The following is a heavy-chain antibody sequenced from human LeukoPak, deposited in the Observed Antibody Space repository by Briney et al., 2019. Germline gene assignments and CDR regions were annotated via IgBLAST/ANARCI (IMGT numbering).Heavy chain of an antibody. CDR2: ISGGGGIT. CDR1: VFTFDSYA. Sequence: PGGPLSLSCAASVFTFDSYAMTWVRQAPGEGLEWVSSISGGGGITNYADSVKGRFTISRDNSKYTLFLQMNSMRAEDTAVYYCAKYGVDCSSTSCYPLYYMDVWGKGTTVTVSS. V-gene: IGHV3-23*01. D-gene: IGHD2-2*01. CDR3: AKYGVDCSSTSCYPLYYMDV. J-gene: IGHJ6*03.